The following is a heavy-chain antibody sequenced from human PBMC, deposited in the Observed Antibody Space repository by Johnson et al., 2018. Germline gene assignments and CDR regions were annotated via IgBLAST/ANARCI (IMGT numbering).Heavy chain of an antibody. V-gene: IGHV1-69*01. Sequence: QVQLVESGAEVKKXGSSVKVSCKASGGTFSSYAISWVRQAPGQGLEWMGGIIPIFGTANYAQKFQGRVTITADESTSTASMELSSLRSGDTAVYYCARDRGVGAPEYFQHWGQGTLVTVSS. D-gene: IGHD1-26*01. J-gene: IGHJ1*01. CDR2: IIPIFGTA. CDR3: ARDRGVGAPEYFQH. CDR1: GGTFSSYA.